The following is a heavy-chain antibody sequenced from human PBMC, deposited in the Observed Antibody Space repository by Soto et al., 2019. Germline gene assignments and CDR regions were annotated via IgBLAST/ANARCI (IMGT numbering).Heavy chain of an antibody. CDR1: GYTFTGYY. D-gene: IGHD3-10*01. CDR2: INPNSGGT. Sequence: ASVKVSCKASGYTFTGYYMHWVRQAPGQGLEWMGWINPNSGGTNYAQKFQGWVTMTRDTSISTAYMELSRLRSDDTAVYYCARGGEGFAEYYYGMDVWGQGTTVTVSS. V-gene: IGHV1-2*04. J-gene: IGHJ6*02. CDR3: ARGGEGFAEYYYGMDV.